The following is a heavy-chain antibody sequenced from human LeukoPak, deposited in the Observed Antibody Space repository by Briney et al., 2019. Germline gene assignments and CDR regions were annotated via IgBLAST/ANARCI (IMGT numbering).Heavy chain of an antibody. Sequence: SETLSLTCTVSGGSISSSSYYWGWIRQPPGKGLEWIGSIYYSGSTYYNPPLKSRVTISVDTSKNQFSLKLSSVTAADTAVCYCARLSSSAYYYYYMDVWGKGTTVTVSS. J-gene: IGHJ6*03. CDR1: GGSISSSSYY. V-gene: IGHV4-39*01. CDR3: ARLSSSAYYYYYMDV. D-gene: IGHD2-2*01. CDR2: IYYSGST.